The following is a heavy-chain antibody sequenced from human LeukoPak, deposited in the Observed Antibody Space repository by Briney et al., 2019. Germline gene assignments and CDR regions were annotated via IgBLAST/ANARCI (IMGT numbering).Heavy chain of an antibody. D-gene: IGHD3-22*01. CDR3: ARLNPLYDSSGYYYNWFDP. Sequence: KPSETLSLTCTVSGGSISSYYWSWIRQPPGKGLEWIGYIYYSGSTNYNPSLKSRVTVSVDTSKNQFSLKLSSVTAADTAVYYCARLNPLYDSSGYYYNWFDPWGQGTLVTVSS. J-gene: IGHJ5*02. V-gene: IGHV4-59*08. CDR1: GGSISSYY. CDR2: IYYSGST.